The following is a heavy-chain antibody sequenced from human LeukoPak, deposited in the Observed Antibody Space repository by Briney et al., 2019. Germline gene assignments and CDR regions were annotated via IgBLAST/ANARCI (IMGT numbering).Heavy chain of an antibody. V-gene: IGHV4-39*07. J-gene: IGHJ6*03. CDR3: ARRGGDMPARGFMDV. Sequence: SETLSLTCTVSGGSISSSSYYWGWIRQPPGKGLEWIGSIYYSGSTYYNLSLKSRVTMSVDTSKNHFFLNLRSVTAADTAVYYCARRGGDMPARGFMDVWGKGTTVTVSS. D-gene: IGHD3-16*01. CDR1: GGSISSSSYY. CDR2: IYYSGST.